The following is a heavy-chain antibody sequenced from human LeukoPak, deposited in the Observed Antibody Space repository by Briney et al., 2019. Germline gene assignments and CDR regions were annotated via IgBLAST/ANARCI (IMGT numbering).Heavy chain of an antibody. J-gene: IGHJ5*02. CDR2: IYPGDSDT. Sequence: GESLKISCKGSGYSFTSYWIGWVRQMPGKGLEWMGIIYPGDSDTRYSPSFQGQVTISADKSISTAYLQWSSLKASDTAMYYCARLSGYSSGGYNWFDPWGQGTLVTVSS. CDR3: ARLSGYSSGGYNWFDP. CDR1: GYSFTSYW. D-gene: IGHD6-19*01. V-gene: IGHV5-51*01.